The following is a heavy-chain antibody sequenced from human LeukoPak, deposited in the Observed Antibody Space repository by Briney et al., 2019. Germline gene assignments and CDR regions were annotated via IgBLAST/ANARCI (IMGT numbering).Heavy chain of an antibody. D-gene: IGHD5-18*01. CDR3: VTEFTTMAVDYFDY. CDR2: PDPEDGER. Sequence: GASVKVSCKVSGKTLSDLSIHWLRQPPGKGLEWLGGPDPEDGERIYAQMFQGRVTMTEDTSIDTAYMELSSLRSEDTAVYYCVTEFTTMAVDYFDYWGQGTLVTVSP. J-gene: IGHJ4*02. V-gene: IGHV1-24*01. CDR1: GKTLSDLS.